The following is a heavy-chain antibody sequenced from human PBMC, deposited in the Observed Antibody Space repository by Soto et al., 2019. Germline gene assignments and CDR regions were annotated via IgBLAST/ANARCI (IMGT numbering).Heavy chain of an antibody. D-gene: IGHD5-12*01. CDR3: HGYGY. V-gene: IGHV3-53*01. J-gene: IGHJ4*02. CDR2: IYSGGTT. Sequence: EVQVVESGGGLIQPGGSLRLSCVVSGFTVSSTNYMSWVRQAPGKGLEWVSVIYSGGTTFYADSVKGRFTISRDNSKNLLYLQMNSLGAEDTAVYYCHGYGYRGQGTMVTVSS. CDR1: GFTVSSTNY.